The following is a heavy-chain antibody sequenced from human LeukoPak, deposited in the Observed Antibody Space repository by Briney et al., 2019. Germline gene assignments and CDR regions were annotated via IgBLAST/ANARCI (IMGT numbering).Heavy chain of an antibody. Sequence: GGSLRLSCAASGFTFSSYSMNWVRQAPGKGLEWVSSISSSSNYIYYADSVKGRFTISRDNAKNSLYLQMNSLRAEDTAVYCCARVEESASFDPWGQGTLVTVSS. V-gene: IGHV3-21*01. D-gene: IGHD3-3*01. J-gene: IGHJ5*02. CDR2: ISSSSNYI. CDR1: GFTFSSYS. CDR3: ARVEESASFDP.